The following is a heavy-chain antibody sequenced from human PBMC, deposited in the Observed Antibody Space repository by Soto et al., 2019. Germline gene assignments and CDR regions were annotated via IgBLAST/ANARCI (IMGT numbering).Heavy chain of an antibody. D-gene: IGHD6-19*01. CDR3: ARHSSGWYGWFDS. Sequence: EVQLLESGGGLVQPGGSLRLSCAASGFTFSTYAMNWVRQAPGKGLEWVSASSGSGGSTYCADSVKGRFTISRDNSKNTLYLQLNSLRAENTAVYYCARHSSGWYGWFDSWGQGTLVSVSS. V-gene: IGHV3-23*01. CDR2: SSGSGGST. J-gene: IGHJ5*01. CDR1: GFTFSTYA.